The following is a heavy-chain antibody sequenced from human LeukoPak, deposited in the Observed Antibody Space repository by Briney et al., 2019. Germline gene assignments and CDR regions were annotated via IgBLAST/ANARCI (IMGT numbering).Heavy chain of an antibody. J-gene: IGHJ2*01. CDR1: GGTFSSYA. D-gene: IGHD2-21*02. Sequence: ASVKVSCKASGGTFSSYAISWVRQAPGQGLEWMGRIIPILGIPNYAQKFQGRVAITADKSTTTAYMELSSLRSEDTAVYYCATEAIVVVTARDYWYFDLWGRGTLVTVSS. CDR3: ATEAIVVVTARDYWYFDL. CDR2: IIPILGIP. V-gene: IGHV1-69*04.